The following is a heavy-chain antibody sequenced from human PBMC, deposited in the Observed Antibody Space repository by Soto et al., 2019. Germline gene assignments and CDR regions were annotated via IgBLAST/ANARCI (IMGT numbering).Heavy chain of an antibody. Sequence: GGSLRLSCAASGFTFSAYDMHWVRQTTGKGLEWVSAIGAADDPYYLGSVKGRCTISRENAKNSLYLQMNSLRAEDTAVYYCARAYSGRLPRRADYYFAMDVWGQGTTVTAP. D-gene: IGHD2-15*01. V-gene: IGHV3-13*05. CDR2: IGAADDP. J-gene: IGHJ6*02. CDR1: GFTFSAYD. CDR3: ARAYSGRLPRRADYYFAMDV.